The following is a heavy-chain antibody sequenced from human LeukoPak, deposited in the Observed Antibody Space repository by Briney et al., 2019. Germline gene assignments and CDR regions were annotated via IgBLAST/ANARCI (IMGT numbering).Heavy chain of an antibody. CDR1: GFTFSSYS. J-gene: IGHJ4*02. D-gene: IGHD1-26*01. CDR3: ARLSGSYRYDY. CDR2: ISSSSSTI. Sequence: PGRSLRLSCAASGFTFSSYSMNWVRQAPGKGLEWVSYISSSSSTIYYADSVKGRFTISRDNAKNSLYLQMNSLRAEDTAVYYCARLSGSYRYDYWGQGTLVTVSS. V-gene: IGHV3-48*01.